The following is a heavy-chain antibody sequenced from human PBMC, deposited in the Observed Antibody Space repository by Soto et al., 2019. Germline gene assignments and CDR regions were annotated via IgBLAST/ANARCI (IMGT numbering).Heavy chain of an antibody. Sequence: SETLSLTCAVSSGSLSGYFYSWIRQAPGKGLEWIGEINNSGSTNYNPSLKSRVAISLDTSKNHFSLNLTSVTAADTAVYYCGPRGAVADPRGYWGQGTLVTVSS. CDR3: GPRGAVADPRGY. J-gene: IGHJ4*02. CDR2: INNSGST. V-gene: IGHV4-34*01. D-gene: IGHD6-19*01. CDR1: SGSLSGYF.